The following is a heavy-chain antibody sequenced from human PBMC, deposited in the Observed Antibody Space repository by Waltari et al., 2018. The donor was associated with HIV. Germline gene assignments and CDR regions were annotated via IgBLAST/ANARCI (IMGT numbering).Heavy chain of an antibody. CDR2: IYRDGSST. CDR1: GFTFSSYW. Sequence: EVQLVESGGGLVQPGGSLRLSCAASGFTFSSYWTHWVRQAPGKGLVWVSRIYRDGSSTSYADSVKGGFTISRDNAKNTLYLQMNSLRAEDTAVYYCARAGRDGKLPPDYWGQGTLVTVSS. CDR3: ARAGRDGKLPPDY. D-gene: IGHD1-7*01. J-gene: IGHJ4*02. V-gene: IGHV3-74*01.